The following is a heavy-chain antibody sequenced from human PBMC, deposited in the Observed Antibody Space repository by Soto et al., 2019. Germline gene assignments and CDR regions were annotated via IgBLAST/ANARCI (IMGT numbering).Heavy chain of an antibody. CDR3: ARRGSDFWSGLDV. V-gene: IGHV5-10-1*01. CDR1: GYNFTIYW. D-gene: IGHD3-3*01. CDR2: IDPTDSFT. J-gene: IGHJ6*02. Sequence: PGESLKISCKGSGYNFTIYWIIWVRQMPGKGLEWMGNIDPTDSFTNYSPSFQGHVTISTDKSMSTAYLQWGTLKASDTAMYYCARRGSDFWSGLDVWGQGTTVTVSS.